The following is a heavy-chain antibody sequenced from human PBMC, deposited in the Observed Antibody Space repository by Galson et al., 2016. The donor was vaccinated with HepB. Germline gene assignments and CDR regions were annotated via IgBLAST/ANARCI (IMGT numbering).Heavy chain of an antibody. D-gene: IGHD5-18*01. CDR1: GFPFSGYP. V-gene: IGHV3-30*04. J-gene: IGHJ4*02. Sequence: SLRLSCAAPGFPFSGYPIHWVRQAPGKGLDWVASISYDGTKINYADSVEGRFTISRDNSKNTVSLQMNSLRVDDTAVFYCAREASYVNVLDHWGQGTLVTVSS. CDR2: ISYDGTKI. CDR3: AREASYVNVLDH.